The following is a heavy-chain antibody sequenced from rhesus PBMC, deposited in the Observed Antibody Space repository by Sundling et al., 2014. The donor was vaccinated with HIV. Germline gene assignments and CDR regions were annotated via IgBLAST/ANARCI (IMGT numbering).Heavy chain of an antibody. CDR1: GGSISDSYR. J-gene: IGHJ4*01. CDR2: ISGSSGST. V-gene: IGHV4S10*01. D-gene: IGHD6-25*01. Sequence: QVQLQESGPGVVKPSETLSLTCAVSGGSISDSYRWSWIRQPPGKGLEWIGYISGSSGSTDYNPSLKSRVTISTDTSKNQFSLKLTSVTAADTAVYFCARLTAAKSFDRWGQGVLVTVSS. CDR3: ARLTAAKSFDR.